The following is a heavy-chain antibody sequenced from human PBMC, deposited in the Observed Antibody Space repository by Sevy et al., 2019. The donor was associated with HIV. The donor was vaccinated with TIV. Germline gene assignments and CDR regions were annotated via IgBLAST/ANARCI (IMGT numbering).Heavy chain of an antibody. D-gene: IGHD2-15*01. V-gene: IGHV3-9*01. CDR1: GFTFDDYA. CDR3: AKDIIPTQDIVVVVAAARDYGMDV. Sequence: GGSLRLSCAASGFTFDDYAMHWVRQAPGKGLEWVSGISWNSGSIGYADSVKGRFTISRDNAKNSLYLQMNSLRAEDTALYYCAKDIIPTQDIVVVVAAARDYGMDVWGQGTTVTVSS. CDR2: ISWNSGSI. J-gene: IGHJ6*02.